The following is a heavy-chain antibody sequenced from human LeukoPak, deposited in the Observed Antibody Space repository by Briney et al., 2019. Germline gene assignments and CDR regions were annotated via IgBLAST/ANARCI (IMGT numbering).Heavy chain of an antibody. J-gene: IGHJ4*02. CDR2: INQDGSAK. Sequence: GSLRLSCADSGFLFSNSWMAWVRQAPGRGLEWLANINQDGSAKTCVDSVKGRFTISRDNAKNSLYLQMNSLRAEDTAMYYCARDSGYNAFDYWGQGTLVTVSS. CDR1: GFLFSNSW. V-gene: IGHV3-7*05. CDR3: ARDSGYNAFDY. D-gene: IGHD5-12*01.